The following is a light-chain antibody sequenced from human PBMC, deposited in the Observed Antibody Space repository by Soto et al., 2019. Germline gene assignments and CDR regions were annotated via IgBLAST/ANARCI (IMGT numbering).Light chain of an antibody. Sequence: DIQMSQSPSSLSASVGARVTISCRASQSISSWLAGYQQKPGKAPKLLIYDASSLASGVPSRFRGSGSGTEFTLTISSLQPDDCATYYCQPSNSYSWPFGQGTKVDIK. CDR1: QSISSW. CDR2: DAS. V-gene: IGKV1-5*01. J-gene: IGKJ1*01. CDR3: QPSNSYSWP.